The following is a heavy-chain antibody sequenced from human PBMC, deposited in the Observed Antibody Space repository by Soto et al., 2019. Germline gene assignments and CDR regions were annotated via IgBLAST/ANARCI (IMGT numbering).Heavy chain of an antibody. J-gene: IGHJ6*03. D-gene: IGHD3-16*01. V-gene: IGHV3-33*01. CDR3: AREPAGGGRYYSYYMDV. CDR1: GFTFSSYG. CDR2: IWYDGSNK. Sequence: QVQLVESGGGVVQPGRSLRLSCAASGFTFSSYGMHWVRQAPGKGLEWVAVIWYDGSNKYYADSVKGRFTISRDNSKNTLYLQMNSLGAEDTAVYYCAREPAGGGRYYSYYMDVWGKGPTVTVSS.